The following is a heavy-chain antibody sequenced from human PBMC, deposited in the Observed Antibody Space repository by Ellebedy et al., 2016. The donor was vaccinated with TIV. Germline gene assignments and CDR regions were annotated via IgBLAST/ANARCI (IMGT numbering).Heavy chain of an antibody. CDR3: VKLDSSGFYYGRLDY. CDR1: GFTFSDHA. J-gene: IGHJ4*02. CDR2: ISAGGGSI. D-gene: IGHD3-22*01. V-gene: IGHV3-23*01. Sequence: LSLTCAASGFTFSDHAMTWVRQTPGKGLEWVSGISAGGGSIHYVDSVKGRFTISRDNSKKTLYLQMNNLRAEDTAVYYCVKLDSSGFYYGRLDYWGQGTLVTVSS.